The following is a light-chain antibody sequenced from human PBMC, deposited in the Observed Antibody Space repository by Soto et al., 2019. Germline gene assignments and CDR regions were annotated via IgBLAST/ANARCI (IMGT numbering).Light chain of an antibody. CDR2: TAS. CDR3: QQTNTAPWT. CDR1: ERISDY. V-gene: IGKV1-39*01. Sequence: DIKMTQSPSSLSASVGDRVTISCRASERISDYLAWYQQKPGKAPKLLINTASSLRSGVPSRFSGSGSGTDFTLTIDSXQPEDFATYFCQQTNTAPWTFGQGTKVDIK. J-gene: IGKJ1*01.